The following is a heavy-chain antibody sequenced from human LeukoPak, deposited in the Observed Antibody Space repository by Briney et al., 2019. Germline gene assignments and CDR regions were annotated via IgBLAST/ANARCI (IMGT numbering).Heavy chain of an antibody. CDR2: VKKDGSEK. V-gene: IGHV3-7*01. Sequence: PGGSLRLSCAASGFTFSDYWMSWVRQAPGKGLEWVANVKKDGSEKYYVDSVKGRFTISRDNAKNSLYLQMNSLRAEDTAVYYCVIYGSGSYFSQDYYYYMDVWGKGTTVTVSS. J-gene: IGHJ6*03. CDR1: GFTFSDYW. CDR3: VIYGSGSYFSQDYYYYMDV. D-gene: IGHD3-10*01.